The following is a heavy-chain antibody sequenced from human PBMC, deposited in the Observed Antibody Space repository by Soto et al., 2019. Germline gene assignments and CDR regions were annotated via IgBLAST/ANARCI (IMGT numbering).Heavy chain of an antibody. J-gene: IGHJ1*01. D-gene: IGHD6-25*01. CDR1: GFILSDHY. Sequence: EVQLVESGGGLVQPGGSLRLSCAASGFILSDHYMDWVRQAPGKGLEWVGRSRNKANSYTTEYVASVKGRCTISRDESNNSLYLQMNSLRTEDTAVYDCDRAAPPFQHWGQGTLVTVSS. CDR3: DRAAPPFQH. V-gene: IGHV3-72*01. CDR2: SRNKANSYTT.